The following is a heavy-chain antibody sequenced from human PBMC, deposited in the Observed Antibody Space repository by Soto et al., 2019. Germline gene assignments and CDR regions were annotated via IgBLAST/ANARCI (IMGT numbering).Heavy chain of an antibody. CDR2: IIPIFGTA. D-gene: IGHD2-15*01. CDR1: GVTFSSYA. V-gene: IGHV1-69*13. Sequence: VASVKVSCKASGVTFSSYAISWVRQAPGQGLEWMGGIIPIFGTANYAQKFQGRVTITADESTSTAYMELSSLRSEDTAVYYCARDLVRNTYPRSGLYYYYGMDVWGQGTTVTVSS. J-gene: IGHJ6*02. CDR3: ARDLVRNTYPRSGLYYYYGMDV.